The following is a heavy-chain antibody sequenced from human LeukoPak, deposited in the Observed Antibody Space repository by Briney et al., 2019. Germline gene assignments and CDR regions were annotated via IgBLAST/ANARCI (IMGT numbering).Heavy chain of an antibody. CDR2: VYDTGST. CDR1: GDSVSNSPYY. J-gene: IGHJ3*02. CDR3: ARDVYRVKGVCYRAFDI. Sequence: SETLSLTCTVSGDSVSNSPYYWSWIRQPPGKGLEWIGYVYDTGSTNYNPSLKSRATISADTSKNQFSLRLRPVTAADTAVYYCARDVYRVKGVCYRAFDIWGQGTMVTVSS. D-gene: IGHD2-8*01. V-gene: IGHV4-61*01.